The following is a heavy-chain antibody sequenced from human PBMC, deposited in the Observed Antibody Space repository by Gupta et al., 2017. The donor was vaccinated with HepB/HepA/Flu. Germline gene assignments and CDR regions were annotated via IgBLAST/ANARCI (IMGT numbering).Heavy chain of an antibody. CDR2: ISTSRNNQ. D-gene: IGHD1-26*01. CDR3: ATKRRIDDGFDF. V-gene: IGHV3-48*03. J-gene: IGHJ3*01. CDR1: GLFFSCYD. Sequence: RLLLPAGSLRLPCPASGLFFSCYDMKRVRQAPGKGLEWVSYISTSRNNQKYADSVEGRFTISRNNAKNSLYRQMNSLRAEDTAVYYCATKRRIDDGFDFWGQGTMFTVSS.